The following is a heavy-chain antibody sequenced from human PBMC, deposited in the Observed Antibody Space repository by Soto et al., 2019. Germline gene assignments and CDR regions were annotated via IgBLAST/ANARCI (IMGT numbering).Heavy chain of an antibody. CDR3: AKDEASGDLWSLTY. J-gene: IGHJ4*02. V-gene: IGHV3-30*02. D-gene: IGHD3-3*01. Sequence: SVKGRFTISRDNSKNTVYLQMNSLRVEDTAVYYCAKDEASGDLWSLTYWGQGTLVTVSS.